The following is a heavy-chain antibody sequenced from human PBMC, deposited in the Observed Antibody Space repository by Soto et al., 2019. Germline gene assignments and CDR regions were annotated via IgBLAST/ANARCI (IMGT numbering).Heavy chain of an antibody. V-gene: IGHV5-51*01. CDR1: GYSFTSYW. D-gene: IGHD6-6*01. CDR3: ARRAAARPADYYGMDV. CDR2: IYPGDSDT. Sequence: GESLKISCKGSGYSFTSYWIGWVRQMPGKGLEWMGIIYPGDSDTRYSPSFQGQVTISADKSISTAYLQWSSLKASDTAMYYCARRAAARPADYYGMDVWGQGTTVTVSS. J-gene: IGHJ6*02.